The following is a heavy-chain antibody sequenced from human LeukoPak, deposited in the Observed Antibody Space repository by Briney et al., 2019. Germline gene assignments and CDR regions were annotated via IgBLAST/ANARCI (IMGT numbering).Heavy chain of an antibody. CDR2: IYHSGST. Sequence: PSGTLSLTCAVSGGSISGSNWWSWVRQPPGKGLEWIGEIYHSGSTYYNPSLKSRVTISVDTSKNQFSLKLGSVTAADTAVYYCARAHGWGGAFDIWGQGTMVTVSS. D-gene: IGHD3-10*01. J-gene: IGHJ3*02. CDR3: ARAHGWGGAFDI. CDR1: GGSISGSNW. V-gene: IGHV4-4*02.